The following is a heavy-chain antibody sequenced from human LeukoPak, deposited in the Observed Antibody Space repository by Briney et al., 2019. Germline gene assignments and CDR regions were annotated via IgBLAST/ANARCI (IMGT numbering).Heavy chain of an antibody. CDR1: GFTFDDYA. V-gene: IGHV3-9*01. J-gene: IGHJ3*02. D-gene: IGHD3-22*01. CDR2: ISWNSGSI. CDR3: AKDAYYYDSRSHAFDI. Sequence: PGGSLRLSCAASGFTFDDYAMHWVRQAPGKGLEWVSGISWNSGSIGYADSVKGRFTISRDNSKNTLYLQMNSLRAEDTAVYYCAKDAYYYDSRSHAFDIWGQGTMVTVSS.